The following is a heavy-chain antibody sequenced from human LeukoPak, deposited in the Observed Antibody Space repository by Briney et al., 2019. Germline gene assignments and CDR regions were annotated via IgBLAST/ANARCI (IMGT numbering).Heavy chain of an antibody. CDR1: GFTFSSYA. V-gene: IGHV3-30-3*01. Sequence: GGSLRLSCAASGFTFSSYAMHWVRQAPGKGLEWVAVISYDGSNKYYADSVKGRFTISRDNSKNTLYLQMNSLRAEDTAVYYCARDLLLWFGECYGMDVWGQGTTVTVSS. D-gene: IGHD3-10*01. J-gene: IGHJ6*02. CDR3: ARDLLLWFGECYGMDV. CDR2: ISYDGSNK.